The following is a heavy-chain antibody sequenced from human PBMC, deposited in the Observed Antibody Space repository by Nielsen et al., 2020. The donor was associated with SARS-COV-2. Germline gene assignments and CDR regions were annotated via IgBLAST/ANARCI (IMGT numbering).Heavy chain of an antibody. V-gene: IGHV3-21*01. J-gene: IGHJ3*01. Sequence: GESLKISCAASGFIFSTYAMHWVRQAPGKGLEWVSFINRGNYTFYADSVKGRFTISRDNTKNSLYLQMNSLRAEDTAVYYCARPKSPADEVDAFDLWGQGTMVTVSS. CDR2: INRGNYT. CDR1: GFIFSTYA. CDR3: ARPKSPADEVDAFDL.